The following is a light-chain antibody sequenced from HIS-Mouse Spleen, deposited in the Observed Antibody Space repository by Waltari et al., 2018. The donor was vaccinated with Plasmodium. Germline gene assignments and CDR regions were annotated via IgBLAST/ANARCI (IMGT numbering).Light chain of an antibody. CDR3: QQYNSYSWT. CDR1: QSSSSW. CDR2: KAS. J-gene: IGKJ1*01. Sequence: DIQMTQSPSILSASVGDSCPITCRASQSSSSWLAWYQQKPGKAPKLLICKASSLESGVPSRFSGSGSGTEFTLTISSLQPDDFATYYCQQYNSYSWTFGQGTKVEIK. V-gene: IGKV1-5*03.